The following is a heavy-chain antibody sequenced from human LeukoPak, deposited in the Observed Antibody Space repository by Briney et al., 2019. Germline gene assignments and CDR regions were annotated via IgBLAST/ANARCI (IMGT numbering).Heavy chain of an antibody. J-gene: IGHJ4*02. D-gene: IGHD5-12*01. Sequence: GGSLRLSCAASGFTFGRHWMSWVRQAPGKGLEWVAHMNQGGSETTNVDSVKGRFTISRDNAKKSLYLQMNSLRAEDTAVYYCARQGVGYDEPIDYWGQGTLVTVSS. CDR3: ARQGVGYDEPIDY. CDR1: GFTFGRHW. V-gene: IGHV3-7*01. CDR2: MNQGGSET.